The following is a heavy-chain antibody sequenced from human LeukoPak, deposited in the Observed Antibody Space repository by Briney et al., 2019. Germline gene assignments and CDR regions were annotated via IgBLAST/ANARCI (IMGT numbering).Heavy chain of an antibody. CDR3: ARLANPSGYWD. CDR1: GFTVITNY. CDR2: VYSGGST. V-gene: IGHV3-53*01. Sequence: GGSLRLSCAASGFTVITNYMNWVRQAPGKGLEWVSVVYSGGSTFYADSVKGRFTISRDNSKNTLYLQMNSLRVEDTAVYYCARLANPSGYWDWGQGTLVTVSP. J-gene: IGHJ4*02. D-gene: IGHD3-22*01.